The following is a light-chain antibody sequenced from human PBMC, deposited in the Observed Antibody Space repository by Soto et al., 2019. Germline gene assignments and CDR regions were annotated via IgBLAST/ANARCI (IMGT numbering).Light chain of an antibody. V-gene: IGLV2-14*01. J-gene: IGLJ1*01. CDR3: SLYTSENTYV. CDR2: EAS. Sequence: QSVLTQPASVSGSPGQSITISCTGTSSDVGGYNYVSWYQQHPGKAPKLMIYEASNRPSGVPDRFSGSKSGNTASLTISGLQAADEADYYCSLYTSENTYVFGTGTKVTVL. CDR1: SSDVGGYNY.